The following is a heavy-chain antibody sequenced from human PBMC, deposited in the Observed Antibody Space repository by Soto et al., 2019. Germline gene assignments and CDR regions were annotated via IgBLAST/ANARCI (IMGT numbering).Heavy chain of an antibody. V-gene: IGHV4-34*01. CDR3: ARDQLFDAFDI. CDR2: INHSGST. Sequence: PSETLSLTCAVYGGSFSGYYWTWIRQPPGTGLEWIGEINHSGSTNYNPSLKSRVTISVDTSKNQFSLKLTSVTAADTAVYYCARDQLFDAFDIRGQRTTVTVSS. J-gene: IGHJ3*02. D-gene: IGHD3-10*02. CDR1: GGSFSGYY.